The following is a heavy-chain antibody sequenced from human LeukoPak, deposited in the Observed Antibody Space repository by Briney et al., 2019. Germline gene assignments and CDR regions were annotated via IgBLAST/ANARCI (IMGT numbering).Heavy chain of an antibody. CDR1: GFTFSSYA. CDR3: AKVITPGGYEYNWFDP. J-gene: IGHJ5*02. CDR2: ISGSGGST. D-gene: IGHD5-12*01. V-gene: IGHV3-23*01. Sequence: GGSLRLSCAASGFTFSSYAMSWVRQAPGKGLEWVSAISGSGGSTYYADSVKGRFTISRDNSKNTLYLQMNSLRAEDTAVYYCAKVITPGGYEYNWFDPWGQGTLVTVSS.